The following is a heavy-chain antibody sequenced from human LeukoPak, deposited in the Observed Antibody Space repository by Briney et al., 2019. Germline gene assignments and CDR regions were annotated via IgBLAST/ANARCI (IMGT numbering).Heavy chain of an antibody. Sequence: PGGSLRLSCAASGFTFSSYEMNWVRQAPGKGLEWVSYISSSGSTIYYADSVKGRSTISRDNAKNSLYLQMNSLRAEDTAVYYCARAHSRDIVVVPAASRGIYYYGMDVWGKGTTVTVSS. CDR2: ISSSGSTI. V-gene: IGHV3-48*03. J-gene: IGHJ6*04. CDR1: GFTFSSYE. CDR3: ARAHSRDIVVVPAASRGIYYYGMDV. D-gene: IGHD2-2*01.